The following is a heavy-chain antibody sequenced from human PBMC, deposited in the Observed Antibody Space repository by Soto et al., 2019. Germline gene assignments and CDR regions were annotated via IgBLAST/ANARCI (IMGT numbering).Heavy chain of an antibody. CDR2: TSHDGSKK. CDR3: AKTYLATIGYFDY. D-gene: IGHD5-12*01. V-gene: IGHV3-30*18. Sequence: PGGSLRLSCAASGFTFSNYGMHWVRQAPGKGLEWVAVTSHDGSKKYYADSVKGRFTISRDNSKNTLYLQMNSLRAEDTAVYYCAKTYLATIGYFDYWGQGTLVTVSS. J-gene: IGHJ4*02. CDR1: GFTFSNYG.